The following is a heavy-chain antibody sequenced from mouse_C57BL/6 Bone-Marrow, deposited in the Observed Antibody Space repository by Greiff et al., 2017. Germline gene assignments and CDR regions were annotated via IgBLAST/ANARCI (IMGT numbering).Heavy chain of an antibody. Sequence: QVQLQQSGAELVRPGASVKLSCTASGFNIKDDYMHWVKQRPGQGLEWIGNIYPSDSETHYNQKFKDKATLTVDKSSSTAYMQLSSLTSEDSAVYYCAREGYYGKDYWGQGTTLTVSS. J-gene: IGHJ2*01. D-gene: IGHD2-1*01. V-gene: IGHV1-61*01. CDR2: IYPSDSET. CDR1: GFNIKDDY. CDR3: AREGYYGKDY.